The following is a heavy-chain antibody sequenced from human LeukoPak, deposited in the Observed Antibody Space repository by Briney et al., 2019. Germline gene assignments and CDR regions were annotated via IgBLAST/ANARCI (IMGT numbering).Heavy chain of an antibody. J-gene: IGHJ6*03. CDR3: ARDRSSSWYVPREDYYYYMDV. V-gene: IGHV3-23*01. Sequence: GGSLRLSCEASGFTFSDFAMSWVRQAPGRGLEWVSLITGSGGDTYYRDSVKGRFTISRDNSKNSLYLQMNSLRAEDTAVYYCARDRSSSWYVPREDYYYYMDVWGKGTTVTVSS. CDR2: ITGSGGDT. CDR1: GFTFSDFA. D-gene: IGHD6-13*01.